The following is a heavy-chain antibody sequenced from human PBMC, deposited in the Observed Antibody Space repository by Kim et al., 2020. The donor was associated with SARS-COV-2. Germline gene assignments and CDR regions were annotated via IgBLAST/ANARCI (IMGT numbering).Heavy chain of an antibody. D-gene: IGHD6-19*01. CDR1: GFTFSSYA. J-gene: IGHJ4*02. Sequence: GGSLRLSCAASGFTFSSYAMSWVRQAPGKGLEWVSAISGSGGSTYYADSVKGRFTISRDNSKNTLYLQMNSLRAEDTAVYYCAKHGQWLRSGGWYYWGQGTLVTVSS. V-gene: IGHV3-23*01. CDR2: ISGSGGST. CDR3: AKHGQWLRSGGWYY.